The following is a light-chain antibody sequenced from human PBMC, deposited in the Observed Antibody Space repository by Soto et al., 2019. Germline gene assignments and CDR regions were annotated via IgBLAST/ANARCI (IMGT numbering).Light chain of an antibody. J-gene: IGLJ2*01. CDR2: ANS. V-gene: IGLV1-40*01. CDR3: QSYDSSLSGVV. Sequence: QSVLTQPPSVSGAPGQRVTISCTGSSSNIGAGYDVHWYQQLPGTAPKLLIYANSNRPSGVPDRFSGSKSGTSASLAITGLQAEDVADYYCQSYDSSLSGVVFGGGTKLTVL. CDR1: SSNIGAGYD.